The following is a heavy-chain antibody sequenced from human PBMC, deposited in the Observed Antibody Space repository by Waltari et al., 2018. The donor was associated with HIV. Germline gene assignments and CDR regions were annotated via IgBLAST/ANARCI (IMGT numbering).Heavy chain of an antibody. CDR3: SRHSQTALTTDY. D-gene: IGHD4-17*01. CDR2: IFSRLRT. CDR1: GDSFISSHHS. Sequence: LQLQESGPGLVKPSETLSHTCTVSGDSFISSHHSWGWIRQTPGKGLEWIGLIFSRLRTSHNPSLKSRVTMSVDTSKNYFSLRLSSVTASDTSVFYCSRHSQTALTTDYWGQGTLVTVAA. V-gene: IGHV4-39*01. J-gene: IGHJ4*02.